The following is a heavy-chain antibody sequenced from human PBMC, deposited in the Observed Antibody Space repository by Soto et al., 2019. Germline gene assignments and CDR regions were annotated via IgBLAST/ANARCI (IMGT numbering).Heavy chain of an antibody. J-gene: IGHJ6*02. CDR3: ARSHYYDSSGYHSTSYYGMDV. V-gene: IGHV1-69*12. CDR2: IIPIFGTS. CDR1: GGTFSSYA. D-gene: IGHD3-22*01. Sequence: QVQLVQSGAEVKKPGSSVKVSCKASGGTFSSYAISWVRQAPGQGLEWMGGIIPIFGTSNYAQDFQGRVTITADESTSTVYMELSRLRSEDPAVYYCARSHYYDSSGYHSTSYYGMDVWGQGTTVTVSS.